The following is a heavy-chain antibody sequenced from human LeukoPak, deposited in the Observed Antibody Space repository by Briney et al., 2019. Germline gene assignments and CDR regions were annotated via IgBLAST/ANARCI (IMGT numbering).Heavy chain of an antibody. D-gene: IGHD2-2*02. V-gene: IGHV4-38-2*02. Sequence: SETLSLTCTVSGYSISSGYYWGWIRQPPGKGLEWIGSVYHSGSTYSNPSLKSRVTISVDTSKNQFSLKLSSVTAADTAVYYCARAFSTSWYTFDYWGQGTLVTVSS. CDR3: ARAFSTSWYTFDY. J-gene: IGHJ4*02. CDR1: GYSISSGYY. CDR2: VYHSGST.